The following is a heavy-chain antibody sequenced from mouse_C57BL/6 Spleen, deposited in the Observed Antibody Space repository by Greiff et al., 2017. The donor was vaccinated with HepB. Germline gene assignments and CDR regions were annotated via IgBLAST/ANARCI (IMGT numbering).Heavy chain of an antibody. J-gene: IGHJ4*01. CDR1: GYTFTDYE. CDR2: IDPETGGT. V-gene: IGHV1-15*01. CDR3: TREGYAMDY. Sequence: QVQLQQSGAELVRPGASVTLSCKASGYTFTDYEMHWVKRTPVHGLEWIGAIDPETGGTAYNQKFKGKAILTADKSSSTAYMELRSLTSEDSAVYYCTREGYAMDYWGQGTSVTVSS.